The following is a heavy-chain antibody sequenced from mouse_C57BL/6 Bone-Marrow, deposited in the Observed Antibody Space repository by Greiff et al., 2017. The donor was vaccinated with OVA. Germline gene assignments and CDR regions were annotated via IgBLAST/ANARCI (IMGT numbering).Heavy chain of an antibody. V-gene: IGHV1-82*01. Sequence: QVQLQQSGPELVKPGASVKISCKASGYAFSSSWMNWVKQRPGKGLEWIGRIYPGDGDTNYNGKFKGKATLTADKSSSTAYMQLSSLTSEDSAVYFCAKKGNYGNPYWYFDVWGTGTTVTVSS. CDR3: AKKGNYGNPYWYFDV. CDR1: GYAFSSSW. D-gene: IGHD2-1*01. J-gene: IGHJ1*03. CDR2: IYPGDGDT.